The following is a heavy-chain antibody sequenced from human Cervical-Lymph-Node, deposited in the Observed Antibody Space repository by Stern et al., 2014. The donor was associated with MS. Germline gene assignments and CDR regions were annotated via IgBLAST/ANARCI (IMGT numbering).Heavy chain of an antibody. Sequence: QVQLVQSGGGVVQPGRSLRLSCAASGFIFNNYAMHWVRQAPGKGLEWVAGISYDGSNTYYADSQKGRFTISRDNSKNALYLQMNGLRTEDTSLYSCARGGAVPWLPLDYWGQGTLVTVSS. V-gene: IGHV3-30*04. CDR2: ISYDGSNT. J-gene: IGHJ4*02. D-gene: IGHD5-12*01. CDR3: ARGGAVPWLPLDY. CDR1: GFIFNNYA.